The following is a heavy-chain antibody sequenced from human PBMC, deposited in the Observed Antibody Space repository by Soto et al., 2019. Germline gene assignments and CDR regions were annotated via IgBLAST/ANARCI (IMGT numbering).Heavy chain of an antibody. CDR1: GFKFTNYA. V-gene: IGHV3-30*09. D-gene: IGHD2-15*01. J-gene: IGHJ5*02. CDR3: AGAFSVVGNRRWFDP. CDR2: ISDDGSLK. Sequence: GGSLRLSCAASGFKFTNYAVHWVRQAPGKGLEWVAVISDDGSLKYYADSVKGRFAISRDNSKNTLYLLMNSLRADDSAIYYCAGAFSVVGNRRWFDPWGQGTQVTVSS.